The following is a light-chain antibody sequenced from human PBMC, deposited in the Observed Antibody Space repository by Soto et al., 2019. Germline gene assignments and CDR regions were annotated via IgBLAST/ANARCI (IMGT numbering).Light chain of an antibody. CDR1: ISDVGSYNY. CDR3: GSYTTSSNYV. V-gene: IGLV2-14*03. CDR2: DVS. J-gene: IGLJ1*01. Sequence: QSVLTQPASVSGSPGQSFTISCTGTISDVGSYNYVSWYQQYPGKAPKLMIYDVSTRPSGVSDRFSGSKSGNTASLTISGLRAEDEADYYCGSYTTSSNYVFGTGTKLTVL.